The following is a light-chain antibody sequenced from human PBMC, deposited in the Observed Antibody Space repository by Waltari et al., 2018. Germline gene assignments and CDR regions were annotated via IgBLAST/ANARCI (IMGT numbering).Light chain of an antibody. V-gene: IGLV2-14*03. CDR3: SSYRSTISVV. CDR1: RSDLGDYNY. J-gene: IGLJ2*01. CDR2: DVT. Sequence: QSALTQPASVSGSPGQSITISCPGTRSDLGDYNYVSWYQQHPGKAPKLIIFDVTNRPSGVSDRFSGSKSGNTASLTISALQAEDEGDYYCSSYRSTISVVFGGGTKVTVL.